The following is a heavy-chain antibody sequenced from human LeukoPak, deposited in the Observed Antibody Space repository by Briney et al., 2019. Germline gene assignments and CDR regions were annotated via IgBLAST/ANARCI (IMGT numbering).Heavy chain of an antibody. CDR1: GYSFTAFY. Sequence: ASVKVSCKTSGYSFTAFYIHWVRQAPGQGLEWMGWIHPRSGETNYAYKFKGRVTMTRDTSISTVYMDLGSLGSDDTAVYYCAPRRVAADKGFDYWGQGTLVTVSS. CDR3: APRRVAADKGFDY. D-gene: IGHD6-19*01. J-gene: IGHJ4*02. V-gene: IGHV1-2*02. CDR2: IHPRSGET.